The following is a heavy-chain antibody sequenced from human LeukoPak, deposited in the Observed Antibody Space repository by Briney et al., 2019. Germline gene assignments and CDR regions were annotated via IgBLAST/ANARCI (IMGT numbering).Heavy chain of an antibody. V-gene: IGHV1-3*01. CDR3: ASPSDYYGSGSRYYYYYYGMDA. CDR1: GYTFTSYA. D-gene: IGHD3-10*01. CDR2: INAGNGNT. J-gene: IGHJ6*02. Sequence: ASVKVSCKASGYTFTSYAMHWVRQAPGQRLEWMGWINAGNGNTKYSQKFQGRVTITRDTSASTAYMELSSLRSEDTAVYYCASPSDYYGSGSRYYYYYYGMDAWGQGTTVTVSS.